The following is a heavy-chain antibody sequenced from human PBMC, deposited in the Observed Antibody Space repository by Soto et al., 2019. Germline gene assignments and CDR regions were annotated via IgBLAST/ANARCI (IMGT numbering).Heavy chain of an antibody. CDR1: GFTFSSYA. CDR2: ISYDGSNK. Sequence: QVQLVESGGGVVQPGGSLRLSCAASGFTFSSYAMHWVRQAPGKGLEWVAVISYDGSNKYYADSVKGRFTISRDNSKNTLYLQMNSLRAEDTDVYFCDRASSLRFRRMDVWGQGTTVTVSS. V-gene: IGHV3-30-3*01. CDR3: DRASSLRFRRMDV. J-gene: IGHJ6*02. D-gene: IGHD3-3*01.